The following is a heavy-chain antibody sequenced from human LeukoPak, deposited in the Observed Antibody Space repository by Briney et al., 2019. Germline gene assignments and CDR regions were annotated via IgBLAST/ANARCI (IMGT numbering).Heavy chain of an antibody. J-gene: IGHJ4*02. CDR1: GFTFGTFW. CDR2: IKEDGSEK. D-gene: IGHD5-18*01. CDR3: ARDVDTNY. V-gene: IGHV3-7*03. Sequence: GGSLRLSCTASGFTFGTFWMTWVRQAPGKGLEWVANIKEDGSEKYYVDSVKGRLTISRDNARKSLSLQMNSLRAEDTAVYYCARDVDTNYWGQGTLVTVSS.